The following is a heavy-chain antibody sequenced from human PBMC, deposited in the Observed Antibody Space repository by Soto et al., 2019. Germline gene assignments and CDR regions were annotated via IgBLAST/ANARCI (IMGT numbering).Heavy chain of an antibody. CDR3: AKALGELSPESFDY. J-gene: IGHJ4*02. CDR2: ISYGGGTT. CDR1: EFTFSNYA. D-gene: IGHD3-16*02. V-gene: IGHV3-23*01. Sequence: PGGSLRLSCAASEFTFSNYAMSWVRQAPGKGLEWVSAISYGGGTTYYADSVKGRFTISRDNSKNTLYLQMNSLKTEDTAVYYCAKALGELSPESFDYWGQGSLVTVSS.